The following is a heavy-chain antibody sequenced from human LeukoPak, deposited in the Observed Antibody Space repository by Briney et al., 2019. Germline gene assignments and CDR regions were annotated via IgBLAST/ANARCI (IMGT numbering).Heavy chain of an antibody. CDR2: FSGSGGST. CDR3: AKNRYSGSYYVDYFDY. CDR1: GFTFSSYA. Sequence: GGSLRLSCAASGFTFSSYAMSWVRQAPGKGLECISGFSGSGGSTYYADSVKGRFTISRDNSKNTLYLQMNSLRAEDTAVYYCAKNRYSGSYYVDYFDYWGQGTLVTVSS. J-gene: IGHJ4*02. V-gene: IGHV3-23*01. D-gene: IGHD1-26*01.